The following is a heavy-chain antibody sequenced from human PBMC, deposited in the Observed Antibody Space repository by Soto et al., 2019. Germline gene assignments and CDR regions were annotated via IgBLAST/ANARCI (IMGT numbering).Heavy chain of an antibody. CDR3: ARDLFASGSGWYDY. V-gene: IGHV1-46*03. J-gene: IGHJ4*02. CDR2: INPSSRST. Sequence: QVQLVQSGAEVRKPGASVKVSCKASGYIFTTYYIHWVRQAPGQGLAWRGIINPSSRSTSSAQKFQGRVTMTSDTSTSTVYMELSSLRSEDTAVYYCARDLFASGSGWYDYWRQGTLVTVSS. CDR1: GYIFTTYY. D-gene: IGHD6-19*01.